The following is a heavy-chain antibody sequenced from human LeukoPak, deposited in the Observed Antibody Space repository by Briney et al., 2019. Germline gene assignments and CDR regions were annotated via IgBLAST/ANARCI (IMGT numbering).Heavy chain of an antibody. V-gene: IGHV3-23*01. CDR2: ISGSGGST. J-gene: IGHJ4*02. Sequence: PGGSLRLSCAASGFTVSSNYMSWVRQAPGKGLEWVSAISGSGGSTYYADSVKGRFTISRDNSKNTLYLQMNSLRAEDTAVYYCAKDLKIFRYWGQGTLVTVSS. D-gene: IGHD2/OR15-2a*01. CDR1: GFTVSSNY. CDR3: AKDLKIFRY.